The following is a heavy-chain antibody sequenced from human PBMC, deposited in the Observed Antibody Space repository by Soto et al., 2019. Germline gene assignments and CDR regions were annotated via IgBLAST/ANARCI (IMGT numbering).Heavy chain of an antibody. CDR2: IIPNSGDT. CDR3: ARASPLDY. J-gene: IGHJ4*02. CDR1: GYTFTDYY. Sequence: QVQLVQSGAEVKKPGASVKVSCKASGYTFTDYYMHWVRQAPGQGLEWVGWIIPNSGDTNYAQKFQGRVTMTRDTSISTAYMELNRLTSDDTAVYYCARASPLDYWGQGTLVTVSS. V-gene: IGHV1-2*02.